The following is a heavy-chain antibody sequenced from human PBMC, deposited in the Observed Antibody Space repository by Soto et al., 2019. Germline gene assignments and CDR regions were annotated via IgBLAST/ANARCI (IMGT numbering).Heavy chain of an antibody. V-gene: IGHV3-21*01. CDR3: ARDERSVAVAPFFDY. D-gene: IGHD6-19*01. CDR1: GYNWSLYD. Sequence: GSALRLGYRPWGYNWSLYDMRWVRQAKGKGLEWVSFISSSSNYIYYADSVKGRFTISRDNAKNSLFLQMNNLRAEDTAVYFCARDERSVAVAPFFDYWGQGTQVTVSS. CDR2: ISSSSNYI. J-gene: IGHJ4*02.